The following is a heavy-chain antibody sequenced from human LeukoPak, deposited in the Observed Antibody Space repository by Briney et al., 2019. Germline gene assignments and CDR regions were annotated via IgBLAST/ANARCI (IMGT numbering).Heavy chain of an antibody. D-gene: IGHD4-11*01. J-gene: IGHJ4*02. V-gene: IGHV3-23*01. Sequence: PGGSLRLSCAASGFSFGTYGMSWVRQAPGKGLEWVSAISGSGGSTYYADSVKGRFTISRDNSKNTLYLQMNSLRAEDTAVYYCAKRGSKGYSNYVLDYWGQGTLVTVSS. CDR1: GFSFGTYG. CDR2: ISGSGGST. CDR3: AKRGSKGYSNYVLDY.